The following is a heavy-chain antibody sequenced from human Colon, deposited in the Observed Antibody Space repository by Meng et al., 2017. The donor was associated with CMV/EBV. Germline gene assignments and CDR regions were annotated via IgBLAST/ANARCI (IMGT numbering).Heavy chain of an antibody. CDR3: ARRLPYYGMDV. CDR1: GFTFSSYS. Sequence: GGSLRLSCAASGFTFSSYSMNWVRQAPGKGLEWVSSISSSSSYIYYADSVKGRFTISRDNAKSTQYLQMNSLRAEDTAIYYCARRLPYYGMDVWGQGTTVTVSS. CDR2: ISSSSSYI. V-gene: IGHV3-21*06. J-gene: IGHJ6*02.